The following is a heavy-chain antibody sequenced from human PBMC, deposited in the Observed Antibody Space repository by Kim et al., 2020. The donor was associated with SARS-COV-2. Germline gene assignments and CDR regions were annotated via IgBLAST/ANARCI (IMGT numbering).Heavy chain of an antibody. J-gene: IGHJ6*02. V-gene: IGHV4-4*02. Sequence: NCTPSPKSRVTISVEKSKDQFSLKLSSVTAADTAVYYCASQLERYYGMDVWGQGTTVTVSS. CDR3: ASQLERYYGMDV. D-gene: IGHD1-1*01.